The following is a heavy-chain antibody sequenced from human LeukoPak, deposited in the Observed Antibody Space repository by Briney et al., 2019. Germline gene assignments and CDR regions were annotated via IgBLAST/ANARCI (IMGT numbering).Heavy chain of an antibody. CDR2: INSDGSIT. Sequence: GGSLRLSCAAYGFTFSRNWMHWVRQAPGKGLVWVSRINSDGSITNYADSVKGRFTISRDNAKNTLYLQMSSLRAEDTAVYYCAKIDAYWGQGTLVTVSS. CDR1: GFTFSRNW. J-gene: IGHJ4*02. V-gene: IGHV3-74*01. CDR3: AKIDAY.